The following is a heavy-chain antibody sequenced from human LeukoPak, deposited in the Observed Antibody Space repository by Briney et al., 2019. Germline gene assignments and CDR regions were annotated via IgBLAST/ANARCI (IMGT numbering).Heavy chain of an antibody. V-gene: IGHV1-8*01. CDR1: GYTFTSYD. Sequence: ASVKVSCEASGYTFTSYDINWVRQATGQGLEWMGWMNPNSGNTGYAQKFQGRVTMTRNTSISTAYMELSSLRSEDTAVYYCASRPRSGYSIDYWGQGTLVTVSS. J-gene: IGHJ4*02. CDR2: MNPNSGNT. D-gene: IGHD6-19*01. CDR3: ASRPRSGYSIDY.